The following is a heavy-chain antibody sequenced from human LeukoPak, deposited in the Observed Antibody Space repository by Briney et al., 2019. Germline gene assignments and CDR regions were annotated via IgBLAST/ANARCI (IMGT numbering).Heavy chain of an antibody. V-gene: IGHV4-59*12. D-gene: IGHD1-26*01. Sequence: SETLSLTCTVSGGSISSYYWSWIRQPPGKGLEWIGYIYHSGSTNYNPSLKSRVTISVDTSKNQFSLKLSSVTSADTSVYYCARVPRGRLGDFDDWGQGTPVTVSS. CDR1: GGSISSYY. CDR2: IYHSGST. CDR3: ARVPRGRLGDFDD. J-gene: IGHJ4*02.